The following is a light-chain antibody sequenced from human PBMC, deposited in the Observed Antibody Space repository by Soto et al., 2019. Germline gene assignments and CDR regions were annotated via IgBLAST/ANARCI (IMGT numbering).Light chain of an antibody. J-gene: IGKJ1*01. Sequence: EIVLTQSPGILSLSPGERATLSCRASQSVSTYLAWYQQKPGLAPRLLIYDASNRATGIPARFSGSGSGTDFTLTISSLEAEDFAVYYCQQRSNWPPTFGQGTKVEIK. V-gene: IGKV3-11*01. CDR2: DAS. CDR3: QQRSNWPPT. CDR1: QSVSTY.